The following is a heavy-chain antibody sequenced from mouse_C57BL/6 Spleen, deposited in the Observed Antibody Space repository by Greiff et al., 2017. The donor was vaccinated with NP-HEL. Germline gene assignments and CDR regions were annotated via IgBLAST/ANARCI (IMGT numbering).Heavy chain of an antibody. J-gene: IGHJ4*01. CDR1: GFSLTSYA. V-gene: IGHV2-9-1*01. CDR3: ASFSNQPYAMDY. D-gene: IGHD6-1*01. CDR2: IWNGGGT. Sequence: VKLVESGPGLVAPSQSLSITCTVSGFSLTSYAISWVRQPPGKGLEWLGVIWNGGGTNYNSALKSRLSISKDNSKSQVFLKMNSLQTDDTARYYCASFSNQPYAMDYWGQGTSVTVSS.